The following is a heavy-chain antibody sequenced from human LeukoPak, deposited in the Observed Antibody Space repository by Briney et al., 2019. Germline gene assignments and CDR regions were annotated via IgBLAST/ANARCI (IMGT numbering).Heavy chain of an antibody. D-gene: IGHD2-2*01. CDR3: ARRYCSSTSCLFGY. Sequence: GGSLRLSCAASGFTFSSYAMSWVRQAPGKGLEWASAISGSGGSTYYADSVKGRFTISRDNSKNTLYLQMNSLRAEDTAVYYCARRYCSSTSCLFGYWGQGTLVTVSS. V-gene: IGHV3-23*01. CDR1: GFTFSSYA. J-gene: IGHJ4*02. CDR2: ISGSGGST.